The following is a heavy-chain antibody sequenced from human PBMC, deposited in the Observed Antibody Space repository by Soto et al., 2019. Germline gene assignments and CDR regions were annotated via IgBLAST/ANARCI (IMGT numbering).Heavy chain of an antibody. CDR2: IYYSGTT. CDR1: GDSVNSATYY. CDR3: ARGYYEMLTGNYQESYYHDMDV. Sequence: SETLSLTCTVSGDSVNSATYYWSWIRQPPGKGLEWIGYIYYSGTTKYNPSLKSRVTISVDTSKNQFSLNLSSVTAADTAVYYCARGYYEMLTGNYQESYYHDMDVWGQGTTVTVSS. D-gene: IGHD3-9*01. J-gene: IGHJ6*02. V-gene: IGHV4-61*01.